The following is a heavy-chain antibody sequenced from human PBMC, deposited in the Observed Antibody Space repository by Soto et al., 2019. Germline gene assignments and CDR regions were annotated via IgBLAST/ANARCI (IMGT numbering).Heavy chain of an antibody. D-gene: IGHD3-9*01. J-gene: IGHJ6*02. CDR1: CYTFTSYG. CDR2: ISAYNGNT. Sequence: SVKVSCKASCYTFTSYGISWVRQAPGQGLEWMGWISAYNGNTNYAQKLQGRVTMTTDTSTSTAYMELRSLRSDDTAVYYCARGMPGILTGYYNPYYYGMDVWGQGTTVTVSS. V-gene: IGHV1-18*04. CDR3: ARGMPGILTGYYNPYYYGMDV.